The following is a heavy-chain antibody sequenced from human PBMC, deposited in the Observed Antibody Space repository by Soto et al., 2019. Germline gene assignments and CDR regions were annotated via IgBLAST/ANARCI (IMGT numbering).Heavy chain of an antibody. Sequence: EVQLLESGGGLVQPGGSLRLSCAASGFTFSSYAMSWVRQAPGKGLEWVSGISGSGGSTYYADSVKGRFTISRDNSKNTRYLQMKSLRAEDTAVYYCAKDRGGCSSTSCPPRLFDYWGQGTLVTVSS. CDR2: ISGSGGST. CDR1: GFTFSSYA. D-gene: IGHD2-2*01. CDR3: AKDRGGCSSTSCPPRLFDY. J-gene: IGHJ4*02. V-gene: IGHV3-23*01.